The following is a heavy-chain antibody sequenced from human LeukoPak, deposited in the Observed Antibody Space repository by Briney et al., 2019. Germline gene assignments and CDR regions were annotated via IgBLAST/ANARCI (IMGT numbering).Heavy chain of an antibody. J-gene: IGHJ4*02. D-gene: IGHD6-13*01. Sequence: ASVKVSCKASGYTFTGYYMHWVRQAPGQGLEWMGWINPNSGGTNYAQKFQGWVTMTRDTSISTAYMELSRLRSDDTAVYYCARDRPGAAAGSVIFDYWGQGTLVTVSS. CDR1: GYTFTGYY. CDR2: INPNSGGT. CDR3: ARDRPGAAAGSVIFDY. V-gene: IGHV1-2*04.